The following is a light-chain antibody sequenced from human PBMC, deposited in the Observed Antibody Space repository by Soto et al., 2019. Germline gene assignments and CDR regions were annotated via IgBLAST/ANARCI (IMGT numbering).Light chain of an antibody. V-gene: IGLV2-14*01. J-gene: IGLJ3*02. Sequence: QYALTQPASVSGSPGQSITISCTATTSDVGGFDSVSWYPQHPGTAPRVIIYEVSNRPSGVSYRFSGSKSANTASLTISGLQADDEADYYCSSYTTSNTWLFGGGTKVTIL. CDR1: TSDVGGFDS. CDR2: EVS. CDR3: SSYTTSNTWL.